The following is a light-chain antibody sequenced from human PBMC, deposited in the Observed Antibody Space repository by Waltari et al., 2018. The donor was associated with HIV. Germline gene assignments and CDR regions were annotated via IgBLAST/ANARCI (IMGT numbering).Light chain of an antibody. J-gene: IGKJ5*01. CDR1: QKITHY. Sequence: DIQMAQSPSSLSASIGDRVTITCRASQKITHYLNWYPQRPGKAPRLLIYGATRLQGGVPSRFRGIGSGTFFTLIITSLQPEDFGTYYTQQSFSAPTFGRGTRVDIK. V-gene: IGKV1-39*01. CDR2: GAT. CDR3: QQSFSAPT.